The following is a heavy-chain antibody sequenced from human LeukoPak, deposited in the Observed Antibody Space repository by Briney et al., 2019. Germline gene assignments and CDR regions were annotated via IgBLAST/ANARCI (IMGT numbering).Heavy chain of an antibody. J-gene: IGHJ4*02. Sequence: PGGSLRLSCAASGFTFSSYGMHWVRQAPGKGLEWVAFIRYDGSNKYYEDSVKGRFTISRDNSKNTLYLQMNSLRAEDTAVYYCAKDHAYYGDYGESGHYWGQGTLSPSPQ. V-gene: IGHV3-30*02. CDR2: IRYDGSNK. CDR3: AKDHAYYGDYGESGHY. D-gene: IGHD4-17*01. CDR1: GFTFSSYG.